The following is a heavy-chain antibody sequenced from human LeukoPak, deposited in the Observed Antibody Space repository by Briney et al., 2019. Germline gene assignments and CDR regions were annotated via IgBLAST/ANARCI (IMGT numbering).Heavy chain of an antibody. Sequence: GGSLRLSCAASGFTFSTYAMSWVRQAPGKGLEWASGISGSGDSTNYADSVKGRFTISRDNSKNTQYLQMNSLRAEGTAVYYCARGSYNPFDYWGQGTLVTVSS. CDR3: ARGSYNPFDY. CDR1: GFTFSTYA. CDR2: ISGSGDST. D-gene: IGHD3-16*01. V-gene: IGHV3-23*01. J-gene: IGHJ4*02.